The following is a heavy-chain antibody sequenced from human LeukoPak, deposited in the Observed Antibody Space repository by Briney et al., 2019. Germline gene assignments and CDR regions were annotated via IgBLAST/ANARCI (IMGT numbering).Heavy chain of an antibody. V-gene: IGHV3-23*01. J-gene: IGHJ4*02. CDR3: AKGPNFGSWRAVDY. D-gene: IGHD3-10*01. Sequence: GGSLRLSGPAPASSFRGLAMSWVGQTLEKGLNWVSSIAGDGASFYADSVKGRFTISRDKSENILYLQMNSLRADDTAIYYCAKGPNFGSWRAVDYWGQGSLVTVSS. CDR1: ASSFRGLA. CDR2: IAGDGAS.